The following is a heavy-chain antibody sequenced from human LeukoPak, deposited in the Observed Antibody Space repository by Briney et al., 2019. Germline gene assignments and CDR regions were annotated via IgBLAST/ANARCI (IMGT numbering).Heavy chain of an antibody. CDR3: AKVYSPSSSWYCFDY. V-gene: IGHV3-21*04. Sequence: GGSLRLSCAASGFTFSSYEMNWVRQAPGKGLEWVSFISSSSNYIYYADSVKGRFTISRDNSKNTLYLQMNSLRAEDTAVYYCAKVYSPSSSWYCFDYWGQGTLVTVSS. D-gene: IGHD6-13*01. CDR2: ISSSSNYI. J-gene: IGHJ4*02. CDR1: GFTFSSYE.